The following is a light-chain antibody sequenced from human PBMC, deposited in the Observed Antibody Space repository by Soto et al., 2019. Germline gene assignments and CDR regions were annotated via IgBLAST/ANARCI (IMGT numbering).Light chain of an antibody. CDR1: QSVSNNY. V-gene: IGKV3-20*01. J-gene: IGKJ2*01. Sequence: EIVLTQSPGTLSLSPGERATLSCGASQSVSNNYLAWYQQKPGQAPRLRIYAASNNATGIPDRFSGRWSGEDFPLTISRLAAEGFAVYYCQQYGKSGKFGQGTRLEIK. CDR3: QQYGKSGK. CDR2: AAS.